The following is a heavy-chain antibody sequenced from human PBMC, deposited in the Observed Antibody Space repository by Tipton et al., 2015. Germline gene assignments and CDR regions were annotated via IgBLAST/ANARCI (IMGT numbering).Heavy chain of an antibody. CDR1: GFTFTNYT. CDR3: ARDFGSSGLYYFDS. J-gene: IGHJ4*02. D-gene: IGHD3-22*01. CDR2: ISSRGNYI. Sequence: GSLRLSCAASGFTFTNYTMNWVRQAPGKGLEWVSSISSRGNYIYYADSLQGRFTISRDNAKTSLYLQMNSLRADDTAVYYCARDFGSSGLYYFDSWGQGTLVTVSS. V-gene: IGHV3-21*04.